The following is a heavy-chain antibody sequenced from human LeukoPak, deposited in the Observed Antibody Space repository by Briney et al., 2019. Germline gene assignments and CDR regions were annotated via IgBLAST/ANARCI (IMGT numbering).Heavy chain of an antibody. J-gene: IGHJ4*02. Sequence: ASVKVSCKASGYTFTSYAMNWVRQAPGQGLEWMGWINTNTGNPTYAQGFTGRFVFSLDTSVSTAFLQISSLKAEDTAVYYCAREGEYYDSSGYPTFDYWGQGTLVTVSS. V-gene: IGHV7-4-1*02. CDR1: GYTFTSYA. CDR2: INTNTGNP. CDR3: AREGEYYDSSGYPTFDY. D-gene: IGHD3-22*01.